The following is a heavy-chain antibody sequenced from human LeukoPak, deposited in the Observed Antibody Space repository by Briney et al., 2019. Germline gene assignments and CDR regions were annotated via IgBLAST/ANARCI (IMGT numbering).Heavy chain of an antibody. J-gene: IGHJ4*02. CDR1: GYTFTNYG. Sequence: ASVKVSCKASGYTFTNYGISWVRQAPGQGLEWMGWISPYSDNANYAQRLQGRVTMTTDTSTSTAYMEMRSLRSDDTAAYYCARDLDTTMATRYLFDSWGQGTLVTVSS. V-gene: IGHV1-18*01. CDR2: ISPYSDNA. D-gene: IGHD5-18*01. CDR3: ARDLDTTMATRYLFDS.